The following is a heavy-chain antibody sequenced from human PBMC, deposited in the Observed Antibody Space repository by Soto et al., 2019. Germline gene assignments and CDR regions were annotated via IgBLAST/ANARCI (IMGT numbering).Heavy chain of an antibody. CDR1: VFTFSTYG. CDR3: ARVLLEEWPVDY. Sequence: GGSLRLSCAASVFTFSTYGMHWVRQAPGKGLEWLSFISYDGRKKYYADSVKGRFTISRDNSENTVHLQSNSLRAEDTAVYYCARVLLEEWPVDYWGQGVLVTVSS. CDR2: ISYDGRKK. D-gene: IGHD1-1*01. J-gene: IGHJ4*02. V-gene: IGHV3-30*04.